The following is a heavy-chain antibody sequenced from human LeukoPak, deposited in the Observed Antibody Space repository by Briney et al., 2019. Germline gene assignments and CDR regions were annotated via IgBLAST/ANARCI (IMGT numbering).Heavy chain of an antibody. J-gene: IGHJ4*02. CDR1: GGSISSYY. V-gene: IGHV4-59*01. CDR3: ARERYSYGYYSFDY. Sequence: SETLSLTCTVSGGSISSYYWSWIRQPPGKGLEWIGYIYYSGSTNYNPSLKSRVTISVDTSKNQFSLKLSSVTAADTAVYYCARERYSYGYYSFDYWGQGTLVTVSS. CDR2: IYYSGST. D-gene: IGHD5-18*01.